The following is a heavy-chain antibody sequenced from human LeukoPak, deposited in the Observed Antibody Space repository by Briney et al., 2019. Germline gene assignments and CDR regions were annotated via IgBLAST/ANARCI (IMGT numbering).Heavy chain of an antibody. CDR1: GFTVNDNY. CDR2: IYRSGTI. V-gene: IGHV3-66*01. J-gene: IGHJ4*02. D-gene: IGHD3-10*01. Sequence: HPGGSLRLSCAASGFTVNDNYMSWVRQAPGKGLEWVSAIYRSGTIYYADSVKGRFTISRDSSKNTLCLQMNSLRAEDTAVYYCARSGSYYWYFDYWGQGTLVTVSS. CDR3: ARSGSYYWYFDY.